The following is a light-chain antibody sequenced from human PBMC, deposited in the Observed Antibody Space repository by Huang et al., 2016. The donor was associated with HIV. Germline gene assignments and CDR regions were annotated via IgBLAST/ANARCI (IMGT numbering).Light chain of an antibody. Sequence: DIVMTQSPESLAVSLGERATINCKSSQSLLYSSNNKEYLAWYQQKPGQPPKLLIYWASTRESGVPDRFSGSGSGTDFTLTISSLQAEDVAVYYCQQYYSTLFTFGPGTRVDIK. V-gene: IGKV4-1*01. CDR3: QQYYSTLFT. CDR1: QSLLYSSNNKEY. J-gene: IGKJ3*01. CDR2: WAS.